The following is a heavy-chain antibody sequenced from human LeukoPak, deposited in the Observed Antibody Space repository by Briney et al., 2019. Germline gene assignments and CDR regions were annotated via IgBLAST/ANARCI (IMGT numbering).Heavy chain of an antibody. CDR1: GYTFTSYG. CDR2: ISAGNGNT. D-gene: IGHD6-6*01. Sequence: ASVKVSCKASGYTFTSYGISWVRQAPGQGLEWMGWISAGNGNTKYSQKFQGRVTSTRDTSASTAYMYLSSLRSEDTAVYYCARLPYSSSAPFDYWGQGTLVTVSS. CDR3: ARLPYSSSAPFDY. V-gene: IGHV1-18*01. J-gene: IGHJ4*02.